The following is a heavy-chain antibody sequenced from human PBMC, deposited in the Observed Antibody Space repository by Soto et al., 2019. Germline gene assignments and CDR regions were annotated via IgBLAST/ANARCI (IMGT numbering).Heavy chain of an antibody. D-gene: IGHD4-17*01. J-gene: IGHJ6*01. V-gene: IGHV3-30-3*01. CDR1: GFTFSSYA. Sequence: QVQLVESGGGVVQPGRSLRLSCAASGFTFSSYAMHWVRQAPGKGLEWVAVISYDGSNKYYADSVKGRFTISRDNSKNTLYLQMNSLRAEDTAVYYCARDRTYGDYEANYYYGMDVW. CDR3: ARDRTYGDYEANYYYGMDV. CDR2: ISYDGSNK.